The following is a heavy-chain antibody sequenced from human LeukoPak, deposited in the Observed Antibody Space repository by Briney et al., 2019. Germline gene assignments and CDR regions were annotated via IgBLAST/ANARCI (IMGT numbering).Heavy chain of an antibody. CDR2: ISGSGGST. D-gene: IGHD6-19*01. Sequence: GGSLRLSCAASGFTFRSYAMSWVRQAPGKGLEWVSAISGSGGSTYYADSVKSRFTISRDNSKNTLYLQMNSLRAEDTAVYYCAKETGYSSGWNYMDVWGKGTTVTVSS. V-gene: IGHV3-23*01. CDR1: GFTFRSYA. CDR3: AKETGYSSGWNYMDV. J-gene: IGHJ6*03.